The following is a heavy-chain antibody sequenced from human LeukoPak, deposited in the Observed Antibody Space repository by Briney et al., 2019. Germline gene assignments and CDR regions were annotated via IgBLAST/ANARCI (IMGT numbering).Heavy chain of an antibody. D-gene: IGHD3-22*01. CDR2: ISGSGGAT. V-gene: IGHV3-23*01. Sequence: GGSLRLSCAASGFTFSSYGMSWVRQAPGKGLEWVSDISGSGGATYYPDSVKGRFTISRDNSKNTLFLRMNSLRAEDTAVYYCALYLDTSGYYKAFDIWGQGTMVTVSS. CDR1: GFTFSSYG. CDR3: ALYLDTSGYYKAFDI. J-gene: IGHJ3*02.